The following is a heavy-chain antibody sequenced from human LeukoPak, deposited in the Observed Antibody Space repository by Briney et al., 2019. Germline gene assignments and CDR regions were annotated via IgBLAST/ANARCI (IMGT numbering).Heavy chain of an antibody. Sequence: ASVKVSCKASGYTFTGYYMHWVRQAPGQGLEWMGWINPNSGGTNYAQKFQGRVTMTRDTSISTVYMELSRLRSDDTAVYYCARDNRVLPTAISGVNWFDPWGQGTLVTVSS. D-gene: IGHD2-2*02. V-gene: IGHV1-2*02. CDR3: ARDNRVLPTAISGVNWFDP. CDR1: GYTFTGYY. CDR2: INPNSGGT. J-gene: IGHJ5*02.